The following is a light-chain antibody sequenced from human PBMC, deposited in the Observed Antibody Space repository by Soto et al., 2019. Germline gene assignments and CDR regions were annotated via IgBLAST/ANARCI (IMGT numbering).Light chain of an antibody. CDR1: GSDIGAYNY. J-gene: IGLJ1*01. V-gene: IGLV2-14*01. CDR3: SSFTTTHFSV. CDR2: GVY. Sequence: QPALTQPASVSGSPGQSITISCTGTGSDIGAYNYVSWYQQHPGKAPKLIIYGVYHRPSGVSNRFSASKSDYTASLTISGLQAEDEADYYCSSFTTTHFSVFGHGTKVTV.